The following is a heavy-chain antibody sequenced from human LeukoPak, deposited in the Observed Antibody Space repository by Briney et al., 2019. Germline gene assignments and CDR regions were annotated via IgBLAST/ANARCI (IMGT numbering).Heavy chain of an antibody. CDR3: TTGNY. CDR1: GFTFSNAW. J-gene: IGHJ4*02. Sequence: GGSLRLSCAASGFTFSNAWMSWVRQAPGKGLEWVGHLKSKAAGGTTDYAAPVKARFTISGDDSKNTLYLQMNSLKTEDTAVYYCTTGNYWGQGTLVTVSS. V-gene: IGHV3-15*01. CDR2: LKSKAAGGTT.